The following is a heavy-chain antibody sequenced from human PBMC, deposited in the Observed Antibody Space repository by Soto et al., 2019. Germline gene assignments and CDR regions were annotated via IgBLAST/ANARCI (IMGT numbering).Heavy chain of an antibody. D-gene: IGHD1-26*01. V-gene: IGHV1-69*01. CDR2: IIPIFGTA. J-gene: IGHJ4*02. CDR1: GGTFSSYA. Sequence: QVQLVQSGAEVKKPGSLVKVSCKASGGTFSSYAISWVRQAPGQGLEWMGGIIPIFGTANYAQKFQGRVTITADESTSTAYMELSSLRSEDTAVYYCASALVGAPEPYYFDYWGQGTLVTVSS. CDR3: ASALVGAPEPYYFDY.